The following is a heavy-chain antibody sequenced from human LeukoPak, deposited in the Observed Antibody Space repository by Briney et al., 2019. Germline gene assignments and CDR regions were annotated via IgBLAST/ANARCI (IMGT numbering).Heavy chain of an antibody. D-gene: IGHD1-26*01. V-gene: IGHV1-3*01. J-gene: IGHJ4*02. CDR3: ARDSGSGSNDY. CDR2: ISAGNGNT. CDR1: GYTFTSYA. Sequence: ASVKVSCKASGYTFTSYAIHWVRQAPGQRLEWMGWISAGNGNTKYSQNFQGRVTFISNTSAATAFMELSSLRSEDAAVYYCARDSGSGSNDYWGQGTLVTVSS.